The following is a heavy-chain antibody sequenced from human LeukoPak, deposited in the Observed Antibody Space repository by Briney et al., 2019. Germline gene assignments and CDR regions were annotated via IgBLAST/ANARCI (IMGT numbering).Heavy chain of an antibody. CDR2: ITPIFGTA. J-gene: IGHJ3*02. CDR3: ARPMRQYYDFWSGSHDAFDI. CDR1: GGTFSSYA. D-gene: IGHD3-3*01. V-gene: IGHV1-69*06. Sequence: GASVKVSCKASGGTFSSYAISWVRQAPGQGLEWMGGITPIFGTANYAQKFQGRVTITADKSTSTAYMELSSLRSEDTAVYYCARPMRQYYDFWSGSHDAFDIWGQGTMVTVSS.